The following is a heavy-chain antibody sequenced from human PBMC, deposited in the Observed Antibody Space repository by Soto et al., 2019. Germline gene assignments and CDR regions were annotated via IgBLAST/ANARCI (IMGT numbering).Heavy chain of an antibody. J-gene: IGHJ6*02. V-gene: IGHV1-2*02. Sequence: ALVNVSCKASGYTFTGDYMHWVRQAPGQGLEWMGWINPNSGGTNYAQKFQGRVTMTRDTSISTAYMELSRLRSDDTAVYYCASSGLPDSSSWHGDYYGMDVWGQGTTVTVSS. CDR1: GYTFTGDY. CDR2: INPNSGGT. CDR3: ASSGLPDSSSWHGDYYGMDV. D-gene: IGHD6-13*01.